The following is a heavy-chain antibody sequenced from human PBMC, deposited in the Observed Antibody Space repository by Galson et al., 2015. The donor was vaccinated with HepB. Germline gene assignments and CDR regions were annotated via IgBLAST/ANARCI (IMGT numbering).Heavy chain of an antibody. J-gene: IGHJ4*02. Sequence: SETLSLTCTVSGGSISSYYWSWIRQPPGKGLEWIGYIYYSGSTNYNPSLKSRVTISVDTSKNQFSLKLSSVTAADTAVYYCARGDDSSGYYPNANFDYWGQGTLVTVSS. D-gene: IGHD3-22*01. CDR3: ARGDDSSGYYPNANFDY. V-gene: IGHV4-59*01. CDR2: IYYSGST. CDR1: GGSISSYY.